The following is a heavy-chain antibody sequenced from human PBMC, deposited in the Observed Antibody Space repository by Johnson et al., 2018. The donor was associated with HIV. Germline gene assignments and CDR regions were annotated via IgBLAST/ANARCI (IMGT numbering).Heavy chain of an antibody. J-gene: IGHJ3*02. CDR2: IYSGGRT. D-gene: IGHD3-22*01. CDR1: GFTVSSNY. V-gene: IGHV3-66*03. Sequence: VQLVESGGGLIQPGGSLRLSCAASGFTVSSNYMSWVRQAPGKGLEWVSVIYSGGRTYYADSVKGRFTISRDNSKNTLYLQMKSLRAEDTAVYYCAKDFYDSSGYYICAFDIWGQGTMVTVSS. CDR3: AKDFYDSSGYYICAFDI.